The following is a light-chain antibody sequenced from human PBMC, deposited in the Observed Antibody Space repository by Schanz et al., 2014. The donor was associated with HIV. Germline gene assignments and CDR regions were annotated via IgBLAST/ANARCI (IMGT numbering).Light chain of an antibody. Sequence: QSVLTQPPSVSGAPGQRVTISCTGTRSNIGTGFDVHWYQLLPGTAPKVLIFANTHRPSGVPDRFSGSKSGTSASLAITGLQAEDEADYYCQSFDRGMRGLIFGGGTKLTVL. CDR3: QSFDRGMRGLI. CDR2: ANT. V-gene: IGLV1-40*01. CDR1: RSNIGTGFD. J-gene: IGLJ2*01.